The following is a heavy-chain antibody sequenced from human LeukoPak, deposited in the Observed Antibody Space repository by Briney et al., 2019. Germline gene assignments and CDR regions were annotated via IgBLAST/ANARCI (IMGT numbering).Heavy chain of an antibody. J-gene: IGHJ6*03. Sequence: NPGGSLRLSCAASGFTFSDYYMSWIRQAPGKGLECVSYISSSGSTIYYADSVKGRFTISRDNAKNSLYLQMNSLRAEDMAVYYCARDRSPPDYYYYYMDVWGKGTTVTVSS. CDR1: GFTFSDYY. V-gene: IGHV3-11*01. CDR2: ISSSGSTI. CDR3: ARDRSPPDYYYYYMDV.